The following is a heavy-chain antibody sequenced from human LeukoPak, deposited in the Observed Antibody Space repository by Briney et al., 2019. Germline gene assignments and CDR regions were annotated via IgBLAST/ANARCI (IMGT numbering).Heavy chain of an antibody. CDR2: ISYDGSNK. D-gene: IGHD2-2*02. Sequence: GALRLSCAASGFTFSSYGMHWVRQAPGKGLEWVAVISYDGSNKYYADSVKGRFTISRDSSKNTLYLQMNSLRAEDTAVYYCAKDLAPTRYCSSTSCYNHYYYGMDVWGQGTTVTVSS. J-gene: IGHJ6*02. V-gene: IGHV3-30*18. CDR3: AKDLAPTRYCSSTSCYNHYYYGMDV. CDR1: GFTFSSYG.